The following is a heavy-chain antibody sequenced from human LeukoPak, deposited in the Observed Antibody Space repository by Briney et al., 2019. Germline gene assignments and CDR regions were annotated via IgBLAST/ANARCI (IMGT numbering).Heavy chain of an antibody. V-gene: IGHV1-69*13. Sequence: GASVKVSCKASGGTFSSYAISWVRQAPGQGLEWMGGIIPIFGTANYAQKFQGRVTITADESTSTAYMELSSLRAEDTAVYYCARASDYDFWSGSLDYWGQGTLVTVSS. D-gene: IGHD3-3*01. CDR1: GGTFSSYA. CDR3: ARASDYDFWSGSLDY. J-gene: IGHJ4*02. CDR2: IIPIFGTA.